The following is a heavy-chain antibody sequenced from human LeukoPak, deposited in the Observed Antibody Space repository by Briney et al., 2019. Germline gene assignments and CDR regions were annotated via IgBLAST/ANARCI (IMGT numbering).Heavy chain of an antibody. CDR1: GYTFTSYA. CDR3: ARDRLNDNWSDP. D-gene: IGHD6-25*01. CDR2: INAGNGNT. V-gene: IGHV1-3*01. J-gene: IGHJ5*02. Sequence: VASVKVSCKASGYTFTSYAMHWVRQAPGQRLEWMGWINAGNGNTKYSQKFQGRVTITRDTSASTAYMELSSLRSEDTAVYYCARDRLNDNWSDPWGQGTLVTVSS.